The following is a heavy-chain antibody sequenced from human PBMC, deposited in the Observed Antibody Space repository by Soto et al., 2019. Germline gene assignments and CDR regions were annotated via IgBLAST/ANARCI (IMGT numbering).Heavy chain of an antibody. CDR1: GFTFSSYA. D-gene: IGHD3-22*01. V-gene: IGHV3-23*01. CDR3: AKDISLMIVVVIVVGGMGV. J-gene: IGHJ6*02. CDR2: ISGSGGST. Sequence: PGGSLRLSCAASGFTFSSYAMSWVRQAPGKGLEWVSAISGSGGSTYYADSVKGRFTISRDNSKNTLYLQMNSLRAEDTAVYYCAKDISLMIVVVIVVGGMGVWGQGTTVTVSS.